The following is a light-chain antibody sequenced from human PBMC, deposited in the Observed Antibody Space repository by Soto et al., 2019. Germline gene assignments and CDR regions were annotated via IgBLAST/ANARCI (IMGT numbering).Light chain of an antibody. Sequence: IVLTQSPGTLSLSPGERATLSCRASQSVSSYLAWYQQKPGQAPRLLIYGASSRATGIPDRFGGSGSGTDFTLAISRLEPEDFAVYYCQQYGSSPITFGGGTKVEIK. CDR2: GAS. CDR1: QSVSSY. J-gene: IGKJ4*01. CDR3: QQYGSSPIT. V-gene: IGKV3-20*01.